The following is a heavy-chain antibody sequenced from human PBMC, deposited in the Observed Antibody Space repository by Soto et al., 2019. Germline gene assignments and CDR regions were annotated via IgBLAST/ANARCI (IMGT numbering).Heavy chain of an antibody. Sequence: QVQLVQSATEVKKPGASVRVSCKASGYTFNRYGITWVRQAPGQGLEWMGWISAYNGNTNYAQKFQDRVTMTTDTATNTGYMELSRLRSNDTAVYYCARAHPRIAASDDACDIWGQGTMVTVTS. CDR1: GYTFNRYG. CDR3: ARAHPRIAASDDACDI. J-gene: IGHJ3*02. V-gene: IGHV1-18*04. D-gene: IGHD6-13*01. CDR2: ISAYNGNT.